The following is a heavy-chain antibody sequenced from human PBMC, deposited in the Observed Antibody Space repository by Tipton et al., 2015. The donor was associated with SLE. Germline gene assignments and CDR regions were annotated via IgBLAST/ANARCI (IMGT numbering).Heavy chain of an antibody. Sequence: GSLRLSCAASGFTFSSYGMHWVRQAPGKGLEWVAFIRYDGSNKYYADSVKGRFTISRDNSKNTLYLQMNSLRAEDTAVYHCAKARHRGSSYGLDYWGQGTMVTVSS. D-gene: IGHD5-18*01. CDR2: IRYDGSNK. CDR3: AKARHRGSSYGLDY. V-gene: IGHV3-30*02. CDR1: GFTFSSYG. J-gene: IGHJ4*02.